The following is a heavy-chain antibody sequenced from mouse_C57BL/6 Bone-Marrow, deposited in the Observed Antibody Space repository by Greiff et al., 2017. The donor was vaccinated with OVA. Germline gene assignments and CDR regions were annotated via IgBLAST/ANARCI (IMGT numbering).Heavy chain of an antibody. Sequence: EVHLVESGGGLVQPGESLKLSCESNEYEFPSHDMSWVRKTPEKRLELVAAINSDGGSTYYPDTMERRFIISRDNTKKTLYLQMSSLRSEDTALYYCASSMVTTRDWYFDVWGTGTTVTVSS. CDR2: INSDGGST. J-gene: IGHJ1*03. CDR1: EYEFPSHD. CDR3: ASSMVTTRDWYFDV. V-gene: IGHV5-2*01. D-gene: IGHD2-2*01.